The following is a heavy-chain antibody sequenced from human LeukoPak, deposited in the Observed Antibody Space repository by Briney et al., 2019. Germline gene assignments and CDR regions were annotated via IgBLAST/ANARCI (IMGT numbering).Heavy chain of an antibody. D-gene: IGHD6-13*01. CDR3: ARAPPSSSWPPLDY. J-gene: IGHJ4*02. CDR1: GGPISSYY. CDR2: IYTSGST. Sequence: SETLSLTCTVSGGPISSYYWSWIRQPAGKGLEWIGRIYTSGSTNYNPSLKSRVTMSVDTSKNQFSLKLSSVTAADTAVYYCARAPPSSSWPPLDYWGQGTLVTVSS. V-gene: IGHV4-4*07.